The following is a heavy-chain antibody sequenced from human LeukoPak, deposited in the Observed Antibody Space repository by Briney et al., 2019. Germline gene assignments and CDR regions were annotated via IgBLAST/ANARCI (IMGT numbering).Heavy chain of an antibody. D-gene: IGHD3-10*01. V-gene: IGHV3-23*01. Sequence: GGSLRLSCAASGFTFSSYAMSWVRQAPGKGLEWVSGISGSAATTYYADSAKGRFTISRDNSKNRLYLQMNSLRVEDTAVYYCAKSVGIIRRGAFGIWGQGTMVTVSS. CDR2: ISGSAATT. CDR1: GFTFSSYA. J-gene: IGHJ3*02. CDR3: AKSVGIIRRGAFGI.